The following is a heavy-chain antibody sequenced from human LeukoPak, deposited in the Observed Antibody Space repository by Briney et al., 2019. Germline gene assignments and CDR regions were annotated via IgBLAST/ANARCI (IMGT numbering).Heavy chain of an antibody. J-gene: IGHJ6*02. V-gene: IGHV1-18*01. Sequence: GASVKVSCKASGYTFTSYGISWVRQAPGQGLEWMGWISAYNGNTNYAQKLQGRVTMTTDTSTSTAYMELRSLRSDDTAVYYCACIAVAGTRWYYGMDVWGQGTTVTVSS. CDR2: ISAYNGNT. CDR1: GYTFTSYG. CDR3: ACIAVAGTRWYYGMDV. D-gene: IGHD6-19*01.